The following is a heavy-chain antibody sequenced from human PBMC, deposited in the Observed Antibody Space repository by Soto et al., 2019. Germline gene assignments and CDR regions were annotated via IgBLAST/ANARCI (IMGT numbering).Heavy chain of an antibody. Sequence: QLQLQESGPGLAKPSETLSLTCTVSGGSISSSSYYWGWIRQPPGKGLEWIGSIFYSGSTYYNPSLKSRVTISVDTSKNQFSLKLSSVTAADTAVYYCARHLTYCSAGSCYSDFPYYGMDVWGQGTTVTVSS. CDR3: ARHLTYCSAGSCYSDFPYYGMDV. CDR2: IFYSGST. CDR1: GGSISSSSYY. J-gene: IGHJ6*02. V-gene: IGHV4-39*01. D-gene: IGHD2-15*01.